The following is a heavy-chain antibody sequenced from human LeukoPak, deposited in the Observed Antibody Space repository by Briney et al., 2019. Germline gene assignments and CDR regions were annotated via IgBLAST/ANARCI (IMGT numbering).Heavy chain of an antibody. Sequence: GWSLRLSCAASGFTFSSYGMHWVRQAPGKGLEWVAVIWYDGSNEYYADSVKGPFTISRDNSKDTLYLQMNSLRAEDTAVYYCAKALGGNYYYYMDVWGKGTTVTVSS. D-gene: IGHD3-16*01. J-gene: IGHJ6*03. CDR3: AKALGGNYYYYMDV. CDR2: IWYDGSNE. CDR1: GFTFSSYG. V-gene: IGHV3-33*06.